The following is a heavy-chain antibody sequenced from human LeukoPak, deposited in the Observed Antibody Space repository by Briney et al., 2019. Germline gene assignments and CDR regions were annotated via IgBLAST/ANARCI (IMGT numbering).Heavy chain of an antibody. CDR2: INAGNGNT. J-gene: IGHJ4*02. V-gene: IGHV1-3*01. D-gene: IGHD6-13*01. Sequence: GASVKVSCKASGYTFTGYAMHWVRQAPGQRLEWMGWINAGNGNTKYSQKFQGRVTITRDTSASTAYMELSSLRSEDTAVYYCARGIAAAGSAFDYWGQGTLVTVSS. CDR3: ARGIAAAGSAFDY. CDR1: GYTFTGYA.